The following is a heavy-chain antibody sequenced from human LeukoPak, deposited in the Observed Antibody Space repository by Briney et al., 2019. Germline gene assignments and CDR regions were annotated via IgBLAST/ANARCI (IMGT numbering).Heavy chain of an antibody. J-gene: IGHJ4*02. CDR1: GFTFSTYG. CDR2: IWYDGSNK. V-gene: IGHV3-33*01. D-gene: IGHD3/OR15-3a*01. Sequence: GGSLRLSCAASGFTFSTYGMHWVRQAPGKGLEWVGVIWYDGSNKFYGDSVKGRFTISRANSENMLHLQMTGLRAEATAVYYCARAVGPFDYWGQGALLSLSS. CDR3: ARAVGPFDY.